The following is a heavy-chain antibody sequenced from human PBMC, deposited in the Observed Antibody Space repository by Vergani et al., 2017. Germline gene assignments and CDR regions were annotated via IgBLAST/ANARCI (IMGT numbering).Heavy chain of an antibody. CDR3: ARGFFSSIWTYDAFDI. J-gene: IGHJ3*02. CDR1: GYTFTSYD. D-gene: IGHD6-13*01. V-gene: IGHV1-8*01. Sequence: QVQLVQSGAEVKKPGASVKVSCKASGYTFTSYDINWVRQATGQGLEWMGWMNPNSGNTGYAQKFQGRVTMTRNTSISTAYMELSSLRSEDTAVYYCARGFFSSIWTYDAFDIWGQGTMVTVSS. CDR2: MNPNSGNT.